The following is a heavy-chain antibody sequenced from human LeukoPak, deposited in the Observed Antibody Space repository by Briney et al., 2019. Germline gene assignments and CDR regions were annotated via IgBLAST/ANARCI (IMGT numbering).Heavy chain of an antibody. CDR3: ARGEAEARPPKPFDY. CDR1: GFIFSSYS. D-gene: IGHD6-25*01. J-gene: IGHJ4*02. Sequence: GGSLRLSCTASGFIFSSYSMSWVRQAPGKGLEWVSSFSSRNSYIYYADSVKGRFTISRDDAKNSLYLQMNSLRAEDTAVYYCARGEAEARPPKPFDYWGQGTLVTVSS. V-gene: IGHV3-21*01. CDR2: FSSRNSYI.